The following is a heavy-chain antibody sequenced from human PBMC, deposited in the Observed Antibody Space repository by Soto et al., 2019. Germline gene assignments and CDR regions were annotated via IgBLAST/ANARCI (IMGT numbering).Heavy chain of an antibody. CDR1: XFXXXXXX. CDR3: AKDMGILTMYYFDY. D-gene: IGHD3-9*01. J-gene: IGHJ4*02. Sequence: GGSLXLSXXASXFXXXXXXXXXXXQXXGKXLXWVFVIVGSGGSNSSDDAVRGRFNISRDNSKHTLYLQMNSLRAEDTAVYSCAKDMGILTMYYFDYWGQGTLVTVSS. V-gene: IGHV3-23*01. CDR2: IVGSGGSN.